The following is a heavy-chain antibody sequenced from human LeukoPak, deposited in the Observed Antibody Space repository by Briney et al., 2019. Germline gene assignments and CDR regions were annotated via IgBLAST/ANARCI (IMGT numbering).Heavy chain of an antibody. CDR3: ARQIYYYDSSGYYSDAFDI. CDR1: GGSISSSSYY. J-gene: IGHJ3*02. V-gene: IGHV4-39*01. CDR2: IYYSGST. D-gene: IGHD3-22*01. Sequence: SETLSLTCTVSGGSISSSSYYWGWIRQPPGKGLEWIGSIYYSGSTYYNPSLKSRVTISVDTSKNQFSLKLSSATAADTAVYYCARQIYYYDSSGYYSDAFDIWGQGTMVTVSS.